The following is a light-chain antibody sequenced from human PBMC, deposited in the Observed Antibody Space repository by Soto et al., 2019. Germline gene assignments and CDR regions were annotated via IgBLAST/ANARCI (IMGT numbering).Light chain of an antibody. CDR2: GAS. CDR1: QSVNNNY. V-gene: IGKV3-20*01. J-gene: IGKJ4*01. Sequence: EIVLTQSPGTLSLSPGERATLSCRASQSVNNNYLAWCQHKPGQAPRLLIYGASSRATGIPDRFSGSGSGTDFTLTISRLEPEDFAVYYCQQYGSSPALTFGGGTKVEIK. CDR3: QQYGSSPALT.